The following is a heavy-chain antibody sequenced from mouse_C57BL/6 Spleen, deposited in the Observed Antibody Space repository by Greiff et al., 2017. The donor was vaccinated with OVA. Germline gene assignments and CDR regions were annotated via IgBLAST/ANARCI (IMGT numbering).Heavy chain of an antibody. CDR3: ARDSGTFCFDY. D-gene: IGHD4-1*01. J-gene: IGHJ2*01. CDR1: GFTFSSYA. CDR2: ISDGGSYT. Sequence: EVKLVESGGGLVKPGGSLKLSCAASGFTFSSYAMSWVRQTPEKRLEWVATISDGGSYTYYPDNVKGRFTISRDNAKNNLYLQMSHLKSEDTAMYYCARDSGTFCFDYWGQGTTLTVSS. V-gene: IGHV5-4*01.